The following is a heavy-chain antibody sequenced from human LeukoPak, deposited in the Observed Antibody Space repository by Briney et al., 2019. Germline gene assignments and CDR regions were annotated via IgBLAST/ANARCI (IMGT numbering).Heavy chain of an antibody. Sequence: GGSLRLACAGAGSPISGYTLNWVRQAPGKGLEWVSSITGGSTYINCIGSVQGRFTVSRDNARNSLYLQLNSLKVEDTAIYYCAAGACVGNCFGNYFDPWGQGTLVIVSS. V-gene: IGHV3-21*04. CDR3: AAGACVGNCFGNYFDP. CDR1: GSPISGYT. CDR2: ITGGSTYI. D-gene: IGHD4-23*01. J-gene: IGHJ5*02.